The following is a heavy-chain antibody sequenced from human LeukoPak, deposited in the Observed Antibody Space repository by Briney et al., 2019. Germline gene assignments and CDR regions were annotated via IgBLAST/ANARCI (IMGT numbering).Heavy chain of an antibody. CDR2: INPNSGGT. D-gene: IGHD3-22*01. J-gene: IGHJ4*02. CDR1: GYTFSDYY. Sequence: ASVKVSCKASGYTFSDYYMHWVRQAPGQGLEWLGWINPNSGGTKYAQKFQGRVIMTRDTSISTAYMELSRLRSDDTAVYYCARDERYDSSGYPFDYWGQGTLVTVSS. CDR3: ARDERYDSSGYPFDY. V-gene: IGHV1-2*02.